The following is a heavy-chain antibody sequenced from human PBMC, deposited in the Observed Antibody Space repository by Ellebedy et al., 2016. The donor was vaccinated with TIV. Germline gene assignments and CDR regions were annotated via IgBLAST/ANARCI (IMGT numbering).Heavy chain of an antibody. Sequence: GESLKISCAASGFTLRSYYMSWIRQAPGKGLEWVSYISNRGTTIYYADSVRGRFTISRDNAKNSVYLQMDSLRADDTAVYYCARDRSSGWYELVDAFDIWGQGTVVTVSS. V-gene: IGHV3-11*01. CDR2: ISNRGTTI. CDR1: GFTLRSYY. J-gene: IGHJ3*02. D-gene: IGHD6-19*01. CDR3: ARDRSSGWYELVDAFDI.